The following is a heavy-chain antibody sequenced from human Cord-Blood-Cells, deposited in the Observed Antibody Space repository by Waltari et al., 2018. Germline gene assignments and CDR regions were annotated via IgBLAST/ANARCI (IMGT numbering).Heavy chain of an antibody. CDR2: INHRGST. CDR1: GGSFSGYY. Sequence: QVQLQQWGAGLLKPSETLSLTCAVYGGSFSGYYWSWIRQPPGKGLEWIGEINHRGSTNYHPSLKSRVTISVDTSKNQFSLKLSSVTAADTAVDYCASIAARLFDYWGQGTLVTGSS. V-gene: IGHV4-34*01. J-gene: IGHJ4*02. D-gene: IGHD6-6*01. CDR3: ASIAARLFDY.